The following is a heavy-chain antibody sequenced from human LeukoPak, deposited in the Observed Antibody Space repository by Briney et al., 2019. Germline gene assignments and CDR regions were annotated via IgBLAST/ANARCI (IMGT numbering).Heavy chain of an antibody. D-gene: IGHD1-26*01. CDR3: ARDSGSYLGTDAFDI. Sequence: GSLRLSCAASGFTFSNAWMSWVRQPPGKGLEWIGEIYHSGSTNYNPSLKSRVTISVDKSKNQFSLKLSSVTAADTAVYYCARDSGSYLGTDAFDIWGQGTMVTVSS. V-gene: IGHV4-4*02. CDR1: GFTFSNAW. J-gene: IGHJ3*02. CDR2: IYHSGST.